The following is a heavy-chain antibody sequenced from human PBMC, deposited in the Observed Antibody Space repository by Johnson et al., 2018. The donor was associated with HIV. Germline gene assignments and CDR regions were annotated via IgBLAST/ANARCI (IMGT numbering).Heavy chain of an antibody. V-gene: IGHV3-23*01. J-gene: IGHJ3*02. CDR3: AKEFKGVSGSYRAFDAFDI. Sequence: VQLLESGGGLVQPGGSLRLSCAASGFTFSSYAMSWVRQAPGKGLEWVSAISGSGGSTYYADSVKGRFTISRDNSKNTLYLQMNSLRAEDTAVYYCAKEFKGVSGSYRAFDAFDIWGQGTMVTVSS. CDR1: GFTFSSYA. CDR2: ISGSGGST. D-gene: IGHD1-26*01.